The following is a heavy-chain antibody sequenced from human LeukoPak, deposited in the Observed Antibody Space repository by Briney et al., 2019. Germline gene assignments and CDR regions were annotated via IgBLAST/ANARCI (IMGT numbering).Heavy chain of an antibody. Sequence: GGSLRLSCVVSGFTLSSYAMSWVRQAPGKGLEWVAATSSSDSGKYHADSVRGRFTISRDNAKKSLYLQMNSLRAEDTAVYYCARGSSNIAARNNWFDPWGQGTLVTVSS. CDR3: ARGSSNIAARNNWFDP. CDR1: GFTLSSYA. J-gene: IGHJ5*02. D-gene: IGHD6-6*01. CDR2: TSSSDSGK. V-gene: IGHV3-21*01.